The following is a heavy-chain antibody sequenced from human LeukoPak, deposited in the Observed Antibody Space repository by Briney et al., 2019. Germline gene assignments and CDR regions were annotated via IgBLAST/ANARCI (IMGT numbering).Heavy chain of an antibody. CDR3: AREMGYYYYGMDV. V-gene: IGHV3-74*01. D-gene: IGHD5-24*01. CDR1: GFTFSTYW. Sequence: QTGGSLRLSCAASGFTFSTYWMHWVRHAPGKGLVWVSRINSDGSSTSYADSVKGRFTISRDSAKNTLYLQMNSLRAEDTAVYYCAREMGYYYYGMDVWGQGTTVTVSS. J-gene: IGHJ6*02. CDR2: INSDGSST.